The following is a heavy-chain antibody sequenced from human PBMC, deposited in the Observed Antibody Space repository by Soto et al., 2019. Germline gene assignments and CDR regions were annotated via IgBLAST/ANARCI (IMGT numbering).Heavy chain of an antibody. J-gene: IGHJ5*02. Sequence: SETLSLTCAVSGVSIGSPNWWTWVRQAPGKGLEWIGEMWPSGGTTYNPSLRNRVTISVDNSKNHLSLTLISVTAADTAIYYCARCLHCSNGGRFDPWGQGALVTVSS. CDR1: GVSIGSPNW. CDR2: MWPSGGT. V-gene: IGHV4-4*02. D-gene: IGHD2-8*01. CDR3: ARCLHCSNGGRFDP.